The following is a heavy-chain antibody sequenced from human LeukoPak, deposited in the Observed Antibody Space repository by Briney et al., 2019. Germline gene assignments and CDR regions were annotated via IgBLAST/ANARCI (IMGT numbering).Heavy chain of an antibody. CDR3: ARGPPVSD. D-gene: IGHD2-8*01. J-gene: IGHJ4*02. Sequence: PSETLSLTCTVSGGSISSYYWSWVRQPPGKGLEWIGYIYYSGSTNYNPSLKSRVTISVDTSKNQFSLKLSSVTAADTAVYYCARGPPVSDWGQGTLVTVSS. CDR2: IYYSGST. V-gene: IGHV4-59*01. CDR1: GGSISSYY.